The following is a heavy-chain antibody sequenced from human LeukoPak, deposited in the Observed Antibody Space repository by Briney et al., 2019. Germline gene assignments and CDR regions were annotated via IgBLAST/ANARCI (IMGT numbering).Heavy chain of an antibody. V-gene: IGHV1-46*03. J-gene: IGHJ4*02. CDR1: GYTFTSYY. CDR2: INPSGGST. D-gene: IGHD2-8*01. CDR3: ARDRCYTNGVCHIADN. Sequence: ASVKVSCKASGYTFTSYYMHWVRQAPGQGLEWMGIINPSGGSTSYAQKFQGRVTMTRDASTSTVYMELSSLRSEDTAVYYCARDRCYTNGVCHIADNWGQGTLVTVSS.